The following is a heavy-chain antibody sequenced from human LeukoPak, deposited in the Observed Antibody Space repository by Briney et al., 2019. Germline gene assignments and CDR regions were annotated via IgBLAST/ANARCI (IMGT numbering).Heavy chain of an antibody. Sequence: GGSLRLSCAASVVTFSSYGMHWVRQAPGKGLEWVALISSDGNDKLYGDSVKGRFTISRDDSKSTLYLQMNSLRAEDTAVYYCPTKVIRGNSGDDYDDWGQGTLVPVSS. CDR3: PTKVIRGNSGDDYDD. J-gene: IGHJ4*02. D-gene: IGHD5-12*01. CDR1: VVTFSSYG. V-gene: IGHV3-30*03. CDR2: ISSDGNDK.